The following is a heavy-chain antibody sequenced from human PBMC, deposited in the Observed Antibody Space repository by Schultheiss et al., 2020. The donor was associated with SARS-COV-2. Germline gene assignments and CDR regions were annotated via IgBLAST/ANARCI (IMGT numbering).Heavy chain of an antibody. D-gene: IGHD4-17*01. CDR3: ARDVGGNYGDYVH. CDR2: IYYSGST. Sequence: SQTLSLTCTVSGGSVSSGSYYWSWIRQPPGKGLEWIGYIYYSGSTNYNPSLKSRVTISVDTSKNQFSLKLSSVTAEDTAVYYCARDVGGNYGDYVHWGQGALVTVSS. CDR1: GGSVSSGSYY. J-gene: IGHJ4*02. V-gene: IGHV4-61*01.